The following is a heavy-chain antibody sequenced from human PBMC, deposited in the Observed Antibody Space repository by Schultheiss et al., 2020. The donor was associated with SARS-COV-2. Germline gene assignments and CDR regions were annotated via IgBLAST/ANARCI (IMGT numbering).Heavy chain of an antibody. J-gene: IGHJ3*02. Sequence: VKVSCKASGYTFTSYYMHWVRQAPGQGLEWMGIINTSGGSTSYAQKFQGRVTMTRDTSTSTVYMELSSLRSEDTAVYYCARDLPLGVYSSSSDAFDIWGQGTMVTVSS. CDR3: ARDLPLGVYSSSSDAFDI. D-gene: IGHD6-6*01. CDR1: GYTFTSYY. V-gene: IGHV1-46*03. CDR2: INTSGGST.